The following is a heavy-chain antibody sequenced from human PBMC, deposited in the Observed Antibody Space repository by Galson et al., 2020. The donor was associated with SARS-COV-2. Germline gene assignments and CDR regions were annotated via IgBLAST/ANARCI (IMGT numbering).Heavy chain of an antibody. J-gene: IGHJ4*02. CDR2: IYYSGST. Sequence: SEILSLTCTVSGDSISSNNYYWGWIRQPPGKGLEWIGSIYYSGSTYYNPSLKSRATISVDTPKNQFSLKLSSVTAADTAVYYCARHYYHSSGYYYRYYFDYWGQGTLVTVSS. V-gene: IGHV4-39*01. CDR3: ARHYYHSSGYYYRYYFDY. D-gene: IGHD3-22*01. CDR1: GDSISSNNYY.